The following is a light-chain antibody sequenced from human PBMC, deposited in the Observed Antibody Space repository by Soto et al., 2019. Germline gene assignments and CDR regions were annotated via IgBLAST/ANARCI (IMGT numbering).Light chain of an antibody. CDR2: SAS. V-gene: IGKV3-15*01. J-gene: IGKJ1*01. CDR3: HQYNHWLTWT. CDR1: QSVSSK. Sequence: EILMTQSPATLSLPPGQRATLSCRASQSVSSKLAWYQQRPGQAPRLLIYSASTRATGIPARFSGSGSGTEFTLTISSLQSEDFAVYYCHQYNHWLTWTFGQGTKVDIK.